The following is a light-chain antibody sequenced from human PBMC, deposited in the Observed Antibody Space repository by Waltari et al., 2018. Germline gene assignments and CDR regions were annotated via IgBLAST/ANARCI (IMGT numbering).Light chain of an antibody. Sequence: DIQMTQSPSSLSASVGDSVTIACRASQRISSYLNWYQQKPGQAPKLLIYAASSLESGVPSRFSGSGFGTDFTLTINSLQPEEFVVYYCQQTYSNFRTFGQGTKVDVK. CDR1: QRISSY. CDR3: QQTYSNFRT. CDR2: AAS. V-gene: IGKV1-39*01. J-gene: IGKJ1*01.